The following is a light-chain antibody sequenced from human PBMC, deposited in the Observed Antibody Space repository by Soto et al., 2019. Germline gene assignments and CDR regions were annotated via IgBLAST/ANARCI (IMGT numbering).Light chain of an antibody. V-gene: IGKV3D-15*01. CDR2: GAS. Sequence: EIVMTQSPATLSVSPGERATLSCRASQSVSSNLAWYQQKPGQAPRLLIYGASIRATGIPARFSGSGSGTEFTLTISSLQSEDFAVYYCQQYTNWPETFGQGTKVDIK. J-gene: IGKJ1*01. CDR3: QQYTNWPET. CDR1: QSVSSN.